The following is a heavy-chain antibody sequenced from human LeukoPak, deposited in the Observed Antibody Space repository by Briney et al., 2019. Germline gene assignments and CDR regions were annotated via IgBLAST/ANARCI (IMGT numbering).Heavy chain of an antibody. CDR1: GFTFDDYA. D-gene: IGHD3-16*01. Sequence: PGGSLRLSCAASGFTFDDYAMHWVRQATGKGLEWVSGIGKASQTHYAGSVKGRFTVSREDAKNSVYLQMNSLRVGDTAFYYCVRGGSPEAFDIWGQGTMVTVSS. J-gene: IGHJ3*02. CDR2: IGKASQT. V-gene: IGHV3-13*01. CDR3: VRGGSPEAFDI.